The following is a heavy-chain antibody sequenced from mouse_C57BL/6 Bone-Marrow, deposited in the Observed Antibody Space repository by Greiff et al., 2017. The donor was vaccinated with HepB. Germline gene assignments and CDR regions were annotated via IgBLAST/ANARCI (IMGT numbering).Heavy chain of an antibody. CDR1: GYTFTSYW. CDR3: ARYGGSSYGFAY. Sequence: VQLQQPGAELVKPGASVKMSCKASGYTFTSYWITWVKQRPGQGLEWIGDIYPGSGSTNYNEKFKSKATLTVDTSSSTAYMQLSSLTSEDSAVYYGARYGGSSYGFAYWGQGTLVTVSA. J-gene: IGHJ3*01. V-gene: IGHV1-55*01. CDR2: IYPGSGST. D-gene: IGHD1-1*01.